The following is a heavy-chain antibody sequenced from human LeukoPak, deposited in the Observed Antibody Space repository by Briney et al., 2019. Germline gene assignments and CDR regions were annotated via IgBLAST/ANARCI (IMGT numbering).Heavy chain of an antibody. V-gene: IGHV3-23*01. D-gene: IGHD2-15*01. CDR3: AKSFRVTYCTGGSCYSKPAPFDY. CDR1: GFTFSSYA. Sequence: GGSLRLSCAASGFTFSSYAMSWVRQAPGKGLEGVSEIRGSGGSTNYADSVKGRFTISRDNSKNTLYLQMNSLRAGDTAVYYCAKSFRVTYCTGGSCYSKPAPFDYWGHGTLVTVSS. J-gene: IGHJ4*01. CDR2: IRGSGGST.